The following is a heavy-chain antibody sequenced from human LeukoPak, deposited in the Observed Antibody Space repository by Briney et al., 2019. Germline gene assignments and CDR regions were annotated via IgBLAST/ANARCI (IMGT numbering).Heavy chain of an antibody. CDR1: GYTFTSYY. CDR3: ARKGGFGISYNAFDI. V-gene: IGHV1-46*01. CDR2: INPSGGST. D-gene: IGHD3-10*01. Sequence: ASVKVSCKASGYTFTSYYMHWVRQAPGQGLEWMGIINPSGGSTSYAQKFQGRVTMTTDTSTSTAYMELRSLRSDDTAVYYCARKGGFGISYNAFDIWGQGTMVTVSS. J-gene: IGHJ3*02.